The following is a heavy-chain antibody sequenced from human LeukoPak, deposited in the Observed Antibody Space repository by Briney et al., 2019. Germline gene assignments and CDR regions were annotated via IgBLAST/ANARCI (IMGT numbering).Heavy chain of an antibody. CDR3: TIPTYSSSWSTFDY. V-gene: IGHV1-8*01. CDR1: GYTFTSYD. Sequence: ASVKVSCKASGYTFTSYDINWVRQATGQGLEWMGWMNPNSGNTGYAQKFQGRVTMTRNTSISTAYMELSSLRSEDTAVYYCTIPTYSSSWSTFDYWGQGTLVTVSS. CDR2: MNPNSGNT. J-gene: IGHJ4*02. D-gene: IGHD6-13*01.